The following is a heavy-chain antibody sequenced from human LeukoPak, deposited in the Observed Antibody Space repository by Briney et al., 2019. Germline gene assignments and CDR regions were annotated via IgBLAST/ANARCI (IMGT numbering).Heavy chain of an antibody. V-gene: IGHV3-21*01. Sequence: GGSLRLSCAASGFTFSSYSMNWVRQAPGKGLEWVSSIRSSSSYIYYADSVKGRFTISRDNAKNSLYLQMNSLRAEDTAVYYCARDIRETYYDFWSGYYLLVVDYWGQGTLVTVSS. CDR2: IRSSSSYI. J-gene: IGHJ4*02. CDR3: ARDIRETYYDFWSGYYLLVVDY. D-gene: IGHD3-3*01. CDR1: GFTFSSYS.